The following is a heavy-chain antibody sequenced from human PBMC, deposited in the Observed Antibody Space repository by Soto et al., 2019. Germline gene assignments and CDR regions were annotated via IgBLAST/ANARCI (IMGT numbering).Heavy chain of an antibody. V-gene: IGHV3-11*06. Sequence: VGSLRLSCASSVFNFSDHYMNCIRQAPGKWLEWVSYISGSSRYTNFADSVKGRFTISRDNAKNSLYLQMNSLRAEDTAVYYCARHTSGWHYYDYGGQGNPVTV. CDR3: ARHTSGWHYYDY. D-gene: IGHD6-25*01. CDR2: ISGSSRYT. J-gene: IGHJ4*02. CDR1: VFNFSDHY.